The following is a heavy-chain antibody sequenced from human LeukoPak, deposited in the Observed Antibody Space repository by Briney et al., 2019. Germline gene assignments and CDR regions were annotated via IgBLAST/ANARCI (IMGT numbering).Heavy chain of an antibody. CDR3: ARDLGGGYNQRYYYYMDV. CDR2: IIPIFGTA. J-gene: IGHJ6*03. Sequence: SVKVSCKASGGTFSSYAISWVRQAPGQGLEWMGGIIPIFGTANYAQKFQGRVTITTDESTSTAYMELSSLRSEDTAVYYCARDLGGGYNQRYYYYMDVWGKGTTVTVSS. CDR1: GGTFSSYA. V-gene: IGHV1-69*05. D-gene: IGHD5-24*01.